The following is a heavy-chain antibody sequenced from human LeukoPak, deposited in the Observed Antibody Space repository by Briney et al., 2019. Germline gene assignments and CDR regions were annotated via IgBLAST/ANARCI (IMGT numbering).Heavy chain of an antibody. CDR3: ARSRVMYYYDSSGHYFDY. CDR1: GGSISSSNW. CDR2: IYHSGST. V-gene: IGHV4-4*02. Sequence: PSGTLSLTCAVSGGSISSSNWWSWVRQPPGKGLEWIGEIYHSGSTNYNPSLKSRVTISVDKSKNQFSLKLSSVTAADTAVYYCARSRVMYYYDSSGHYFDYWGQGTLVTVSS. D-gene: IGHD3-22*01. J-gene: IGHJ4*02.